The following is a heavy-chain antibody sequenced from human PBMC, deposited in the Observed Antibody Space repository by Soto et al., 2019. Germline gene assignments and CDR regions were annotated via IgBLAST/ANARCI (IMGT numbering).Heavy chain of an antibody. CDR1: GFTFSSYD. CDR2: ISNNGGTT. Sequence: EVQLAESGGGMVQPGGSLRLSCVASGFTFSSYDMHWVRQAPGKGLEYVSSISNNGGTTYYGNSVKGRCTISRDKSKXXXXLQMGSLRAEDMAVYYCVRRVSGNYDYWGQGTLVTVSS. V-gene: IGHV3-64*01. CDR3: VRRVSGNYDY. J-gene: IGHJ4*02. D-gene: IGHD1-7*01.